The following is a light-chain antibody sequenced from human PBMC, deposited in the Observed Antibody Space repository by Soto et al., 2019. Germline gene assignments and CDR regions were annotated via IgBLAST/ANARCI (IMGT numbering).Light chain of an antibody. CDR2: GAS. J-gene: IGKJ1*01. V-gene: IGKV3-20*01. Sequence: EIMFTQSPGTLSLSPGERATLSCRASQTVLNNYLTWYQQKPGQAPRRLIFGASIRATGIPDRFSGSGSGTDFTLTISRLEPEDFAVYYCQQYGSSPTTFGQGTKVDIK. CDR1: QTVLNNY. CDR3: QQYGSSPTT.